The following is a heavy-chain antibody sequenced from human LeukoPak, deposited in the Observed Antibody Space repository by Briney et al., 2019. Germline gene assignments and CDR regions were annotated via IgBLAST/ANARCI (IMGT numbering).Heavy chain of an antibody. CDR1: GYTFNTYG. CDR3: ARGPHERSGYPDD. V-gene: IGHV1-18*01. CDR2: ISPYNGNT. Sequence: VSVKLSCKPSGYTFNTYGITWVRQAPGQGLEWMGWISPYNGNTNYAQKFQGRVTLTTDTSTSTAYIELRSLRSDDTAMYYCARGPHERSGYPDDWGQGTLVTVSS. D-gene: IGHD3-22*01. J-gene: IGHJ4*02.